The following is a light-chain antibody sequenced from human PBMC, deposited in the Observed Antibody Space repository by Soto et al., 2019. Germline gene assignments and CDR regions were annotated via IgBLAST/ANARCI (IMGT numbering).Light chain of an antibody. CDR2: NTS. CDR1: TGAVISGHY. J-gene: IGLJ3*02. Sequence: QAVVTQEPSLTVSPGGTVNLTCGSSTGAVISGHYPYWLQQKPGQAPRTLVYNTSYKHSWAPARFSGSPLGSKAALPLPAPHPEHADPSHCLLSYSGARVFGGGTQLTV. CDR3: LLSYSGARV. V-gene: IGLV7-46*01.